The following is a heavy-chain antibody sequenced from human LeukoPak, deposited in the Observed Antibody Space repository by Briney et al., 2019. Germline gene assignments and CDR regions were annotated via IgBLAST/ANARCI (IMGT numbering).Heavy chain of an antibody. J-gene: IGHJ4*02. CDR3: ANVAFYYTSGTYI. CDR2: ISSSSLYI. V-gene: IGHV3-21*04. Sequence: MSGGSLRLSCAASGFTLSSYTMNWVRQAPGKGLEWVSSISSSSLYIYYADSVKGRFTISRDNSKNTLYLQMNSLRDEDTAKYYCANVAFYYTSGTYIWGQGTLVTVSS. CDR1: GFTLSSYT. D-gene: IGHD3-10*01.